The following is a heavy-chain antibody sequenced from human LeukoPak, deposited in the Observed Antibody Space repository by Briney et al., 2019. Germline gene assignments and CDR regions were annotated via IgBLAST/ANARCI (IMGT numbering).Heavy chain of an antibody. J-gene: IGHJ4*02. CDR2: IYSGGST. CDR1: GFTVSSNY. Sequence: GGSLRLSCAASGFTVSSNYMSWVRQAPGKGLEWVSVIYSGGSTYYADSVKGRFTISRDNAKNSLYLQMNSLRAEDTAVYYCARELDYCSSTSCYAGDFDYWGQGTLVTVSS. V-gene: IGHV3-66*01. CDR3: ARELDYCSSTSCYAGDFDY. D-gene: IGHD2-2*01.